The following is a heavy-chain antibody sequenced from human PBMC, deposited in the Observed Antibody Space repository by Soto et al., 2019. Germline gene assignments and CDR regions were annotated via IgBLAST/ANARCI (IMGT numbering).Heavy chain of an antibody. CDR2: IYYSGST. V-gene: IGHV4-39*01. D-gene: IGHD7-27*01. Sequence: SETLSLTCTVSGGSISSSRYYWGWIRQPPGKGLEWIGSIYYSGSTYYNPSLKSRVTISVDTSKNQFSLKLSSVTAADTAVYYCARQGPHGANWVRYFDSWGQGTLVTVSS. CDR1: GGSISSSRYY. J-gene: IGHJ4*02. CDR3: ARQGPHGANWVRYFDS.